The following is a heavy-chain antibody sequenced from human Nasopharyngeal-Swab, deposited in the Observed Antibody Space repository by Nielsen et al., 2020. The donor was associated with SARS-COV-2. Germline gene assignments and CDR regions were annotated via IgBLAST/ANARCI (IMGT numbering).Heavy chain of an antibody. CDR2: INSDGSST. D-gene: IGHD3-10*01. Sequence: GGSLRLFCAASGFTFSSYWMSWVRQAPGKGLVWVSRINSDGSSTIYADSVKGRFTISRDNAKNTLYLQMNTLGAEDTAVYYCASDSGSFSPAHAYWGQGTLVTVSS. J-gene: IGHJ4*02. CDR1: GFTFSSYW. CDR3: ASDSGSFSPAHAY. V-gene: IGHV3-74*01.